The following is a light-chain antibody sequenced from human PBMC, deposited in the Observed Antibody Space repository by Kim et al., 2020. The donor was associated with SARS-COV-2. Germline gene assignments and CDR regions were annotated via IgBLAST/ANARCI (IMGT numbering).Light chain of an antibody. V-gene: IGLV1-44*01. CDR3: AAWDDSVKGPL. J-gene: IGLJ3*02. CDR2: IDD. CDR1: SSNIGSNT. Sequence: QSVLTQPPSASGTPGQRVTIACSGSSSNIGSNTVSWYQQLPGTAPKLLIYIDDQRPSGVPNRISGSKSGTSASLAISGLQSEDEADYYCAAWDDSVKGPLFGGGTQLTVL.